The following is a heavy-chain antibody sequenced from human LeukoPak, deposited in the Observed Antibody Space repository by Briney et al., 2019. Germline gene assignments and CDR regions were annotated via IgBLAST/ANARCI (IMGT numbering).Heavy chain of an antibody. Sequence: GASVKVSCKASGYTFTGYYMRWVRQAPGQGLEWMGWINPNSGGTNYAQKFQGWVTMTRDTSISTAYMELSRLRSDDTAVYYCARDYYDSSGYYPYGMDVWGQGSTVTVSS. CDR2: INPNSGGT. CDR3: ARDYYDSSGYYPYGMDV. D-gene: IGHD3-22*01. J-gene: IGHJ6*02. CDR1: GYTFTGYY. V-gene: IGHV1-2*04.